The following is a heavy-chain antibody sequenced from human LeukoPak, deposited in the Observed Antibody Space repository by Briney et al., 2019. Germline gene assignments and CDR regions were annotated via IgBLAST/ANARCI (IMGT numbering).Heavy chain of an antibody. D-gene: IGHD3-16*02. CDR1: GGSFSGYY. V-gene: IGHV4-34*01. CDR3: ARGPFQGDYVWGSYRSFGGAGRKPFDY. Sequence: PSETMSLACAVYGGSFSGYYWSWIRQPPGKGLEWIGEINHSGSTNYNPSLKSRVTISEDTSKNQFSLKLSSVTAADTAVYYCARGPFQGDYVWGSYRSFGGAGRKPFDYWGQGTLVTVSS. J-gene: IGHJ4*02. CDR2: INHSGST.